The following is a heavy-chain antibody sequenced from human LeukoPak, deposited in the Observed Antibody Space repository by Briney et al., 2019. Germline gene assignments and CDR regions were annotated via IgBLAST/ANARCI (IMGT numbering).Heavy chain of an antibody. CDR1: GYTVTSYA. CDR2: IDTRTGNP. D-gene: IGHD6-25*01. V-gene: IGHV7-4-1*02. J-gene: IGHJ4*02. Sequence: ASVKVSCKVSGYTVTSYALNWVRQAPGQGLEWMGWIDTRTGNPTYAQGFTGRFVFSLDTSVSTAYLQISSLKVEGSVVYYCARGGSRGYYRASNFDYWGQGTLVTVSS. CDR3: ARGGSRGYYRASNFDY.